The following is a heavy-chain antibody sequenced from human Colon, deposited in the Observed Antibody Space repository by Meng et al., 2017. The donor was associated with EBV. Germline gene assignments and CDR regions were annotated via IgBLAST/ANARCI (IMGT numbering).Heavy chain of an antibody. Sequence: VPLLEAGGGLVPPGGSLTLSCAASGFNFSSYAMTWVRQAPGKGLEWVSGISGNAAGTFYADSVKGRFTIFRDNPQNTLFLQVNTLRAEDTAVYYCARRLVVTASSHWYFDLWGPGTLVTVSS. CDR2: ISGNAAGT. CDR3: ARRLVVTASSHWYFDL. CDR1: GFNFSSYA. D-gene: IGHD2-21*02. V-gene: IGHV3-23*01. J-gene: IGHJ2*01.